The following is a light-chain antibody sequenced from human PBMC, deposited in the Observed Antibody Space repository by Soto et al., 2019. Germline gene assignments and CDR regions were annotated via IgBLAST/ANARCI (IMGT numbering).Light chain of an antibody. J-gene: IGKJ1*01. CDR3: QQCNNWPPWT. Sequence: EMLMTQCPGALSVSPGEGATLSCRASQSVGSDLAWYQHTPGQPPRLLIYGASTRATGIPGRFSGSGSGTEFTLPISSLQSEGFAVYFCQQCNNWPPWTFGQGTKVDIK. CDR1: QSVGSD. V-gene: IGKV3-15*01. CDR2: GAS.